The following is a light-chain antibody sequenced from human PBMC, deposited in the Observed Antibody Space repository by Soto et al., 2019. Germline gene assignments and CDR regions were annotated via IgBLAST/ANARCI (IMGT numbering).Light chain of an antibody. CDR2: LNSDGSH. CDR3: KTWGTGILV. Sequence: QLVLTQSPSASASLGASVKLTCTLSSGHSSYAIAWHQQQPEKGPRYLMKLNSDGSHSKGDGIPDRFSGSSSGAERYLTISSVQSEDEADYYCKTWGTGILVFGGGTKLTVL. CDR1: SGHSSYA. J-gene: IGLJ2*01. V-gene: IGLV4-69*01.